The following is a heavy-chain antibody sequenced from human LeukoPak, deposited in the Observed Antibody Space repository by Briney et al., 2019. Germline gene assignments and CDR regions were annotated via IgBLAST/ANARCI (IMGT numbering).Heavy chain of an antibody. J-gene: IGHJ5*02. V-gene: IGHV3-30*18. D-gene: IGHD1-26*01. CDR3: AKSRSGGSYGWFDP. Sequence: PGGSLRLSCSASGFTFNTYGMHWVRQAPGKGLDWVAVISYDGSEKYYADSLKGRFTISRDNSKNTLYLQMNSLRPDDTAVYYCAKSRSGGSYGWFDPWGQGTLVTVSS. CDR2: ISYDGSEK. CDR1: GFTFNTYG.